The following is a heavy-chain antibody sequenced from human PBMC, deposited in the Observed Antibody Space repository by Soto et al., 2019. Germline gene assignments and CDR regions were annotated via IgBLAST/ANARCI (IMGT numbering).Heavy chain of an antibody. D-gene: IGHD6-13*01. Sequence: ASVKVSCKASGYTFTSYYMYWVRQAPGQGLEWMGIINPSDGSTSYAQKFQGRVTMTRDTSTSTVYMELSSLRSEDTAVYYCARELLSSSRRQDAFDIWGQGTMVTVSS. CDR1: GYTFTSYY. CDR3: ARELLSSSRRQDAFDI. V-gene: IGHV1-46*01. J-gene: IGHJ3*02. CDR2: INPSDGST.